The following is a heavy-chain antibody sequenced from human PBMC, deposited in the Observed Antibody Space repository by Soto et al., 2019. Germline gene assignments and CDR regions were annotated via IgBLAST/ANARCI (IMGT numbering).Heavy chain of an antibody. Sequence: EMQLVESGGGLIHPGGSLRLSCAASGFSVNNYQMNWVRQAPGKGLEWVSVIYSGGVTYYAGSVTGRFTITRDNFKNTVYLQMNSLRAEDTAMYYCARDPSTTGYYGLDVWGQGTTVTVSS. CDR1: GFSVNNYQ. V-gene: IGHV3-53*01. CDR3: ARDPSTTGYYGLDV. D-gene: IGHD6-13*01. CDR2: IYSGGVT. J-gene: IGHJ6*02.